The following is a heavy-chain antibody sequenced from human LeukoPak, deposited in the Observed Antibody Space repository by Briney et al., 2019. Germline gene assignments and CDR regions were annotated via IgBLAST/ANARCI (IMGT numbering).Heavy chain of an antibody. J-gene: IGHJ4*02. CDR3: ARESGLLGDY. D-gene: IGHD3-22*01. V-gene: IGHV3-48*03. CDR1: GFTFSSYE. CDR2: ISNSGSTI. Sequence: GGSLRLSCAASGFTFSSYEMNWVRQAPGKGLEWVSYISNSGSTIYYADSVKGRFTISRHNSKNTLYLQMNSLRAEDTAMYYCARESGLLGDYWGQGTLVTVSS.